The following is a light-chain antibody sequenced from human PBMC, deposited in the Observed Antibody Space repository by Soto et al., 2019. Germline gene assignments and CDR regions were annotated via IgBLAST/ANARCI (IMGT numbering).Light chain of an antibody. CDR3: QQYNTWWT. CDR1: QSVSNN. V-gene: IGKV3-15*01. Sequence: EIVMTQSPATLSVSPGERATLSCRASQSVSNNLAWYQKKPGQAPRLLIYGASTRTTGIPARFSGSGSGTAFTLTISSLQYEDFAVYYCQQYNTWWTFGQGTRVEIK. CDR2: GAS. J-gene: IGKJ1*01.